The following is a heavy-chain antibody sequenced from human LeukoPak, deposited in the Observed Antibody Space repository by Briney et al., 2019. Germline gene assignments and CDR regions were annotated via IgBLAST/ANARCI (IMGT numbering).Heavy chain of an antibody. J-gene: IGHJ4*02. D-gene: IGHD6-13*01. CDR2: IYYSGST. CDR1: GYSISSSNW. V-gene: IGHV4-28*01. CDR3: ARGSYSSSWYSPTFDY. Sequence: PSETLSLTCAVSGYSISSSNWWGWIRQPPGKGPEWIGYIYYSGSTYYNPSLKSRVTMSVDTSKNQFSLKLSSVTAVDTAVYYCARGSYSSSWYSPTFDYWGQGTLVTVSS.